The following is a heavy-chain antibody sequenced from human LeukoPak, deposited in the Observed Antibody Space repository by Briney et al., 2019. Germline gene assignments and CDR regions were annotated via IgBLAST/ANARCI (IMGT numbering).Heavy chain of an antibody. CDR3: AGASSGYDYRHYYGMDV. V-gene: IGHV1-18*01. Sequence: ASVKVSCKTSGYTFTNYGITWVRQAPGQGPEWMGWTSANTGNTKYVQKFQRRVSMTTDTSTSTAYMELRCLTSDDTAGYYCAGASSGYDYRHYYGMDVWGQGTTVTVSS. CDR2: TSANTGNT. CDR1: GYTFTNYG. D-gene: IGHD5-12*01. J-gene: IGHJ6*02.